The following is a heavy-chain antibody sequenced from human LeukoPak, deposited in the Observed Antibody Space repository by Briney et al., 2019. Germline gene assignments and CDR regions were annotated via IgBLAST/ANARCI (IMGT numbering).Heavy chain of an antibody. CDR1: GGSISSYY. CDR2: ISYSGSP. V-gene: IGHV4-59*01. Sequence: PSETLSLTCTVSGGSISSYYWSWIRQPPGKGLEWIGYISYSGSPNYNPSLKSRVAISVDTSKNQFSLKMSSVTAADTAVYYCARVAAAADGTYHYYMDVWGKGTTFTVSS. D-gene: IGHD6-13*01. J-gene: IGHJ6*03. CDR3: ARVAAAADGTYHYYMDV.